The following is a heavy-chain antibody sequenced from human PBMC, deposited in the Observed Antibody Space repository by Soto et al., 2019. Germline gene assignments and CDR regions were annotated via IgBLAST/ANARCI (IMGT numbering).Heavy chain of an antibody. Sequence: QVQLVESGGGLVKPGGSLRLSCAASGFTFSDYYMSWIRQAPGKGLEWVSYISNSGTYTNYADSVKGRFTISRDNAKNSLYLQMNSLRAEDTAVYYCARGVYYYDSSGYLGYWGPGTLVTVSS. V-gene: IGHV3-11*05. J-gene: IGHJ4*02. CDR2: ISNSGTYT. D-gene: IGHD3-22*01. CDR1: GFTFSDYY. CDR3: ARGVYYYDSSGYLGY.